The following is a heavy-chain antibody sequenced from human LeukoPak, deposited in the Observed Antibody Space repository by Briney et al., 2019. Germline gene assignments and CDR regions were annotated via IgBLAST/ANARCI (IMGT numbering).Heavy chain of an antibody. D-gene: IGHD4-17*01. Sequence: SETLSLTCAVYGVSFSGYYWSWIRQPPGKGLEWIGEINHSGSTNYNPSLKSRVTISIDTSKNQFSLKLASVTAADTALYYCARDLNGAAHFDYWGRGALVTVSS. CDR3: ARDLNGAAHFDY. V-gene: IGHV4-34*01. CDR2: INHSGST. CDR1: GVSFSGYY. J-gene: IGHJ4*02.